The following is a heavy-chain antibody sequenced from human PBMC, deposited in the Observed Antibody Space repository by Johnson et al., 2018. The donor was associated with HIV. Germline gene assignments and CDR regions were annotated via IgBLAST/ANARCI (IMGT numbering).Heavy chain of an antibody. J-gene: IGHJ3*01. CDR2: INNDGGST. V-gene: IGHV3-74*03. D-gene: IGHD2-2*01. CDR3: ARERIGYSSSGDAFDL. CDR1: GFTFSSYW. Sequence: VQLVESGGGLVQPGGSLRLSCVGSGFTFSSYWMHWVRQAPGKGLVWVSRINNDGGSTTYAASVKGRFTISRDNAKNTLYLQMNSLRAEDTAVYYCARERIGYSSSGDAFDLWGQETVVTVAS.